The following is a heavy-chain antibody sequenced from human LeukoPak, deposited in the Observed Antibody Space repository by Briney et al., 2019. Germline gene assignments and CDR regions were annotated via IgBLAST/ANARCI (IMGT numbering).Heavy chain of an antibody. J-gene: IGHJ4*02. CDR2: ISGSSGST. D-gene: IGHD2-2*01. Sequence: PGGSLRLSCAASGFTFGNYAMNWVRQAPGKGLEWVSGISGSSGSTYYADSVKGRFTISRDNSRNTLYLQMNSLSAEDTAVYYCAKEQLGHCSSTGCLYFDYWGQGAMVTVSS. V-gene: IGHV3-23*01. CDR1: GFTFGNYA. CDR3: AKEQLGHCSSTGCLYFDY.